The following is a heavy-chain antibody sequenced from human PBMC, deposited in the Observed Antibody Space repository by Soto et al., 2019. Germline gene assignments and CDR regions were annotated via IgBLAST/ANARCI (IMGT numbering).Heavy chain of an antibody. J-gene: IGHJ1*01. D-gene: IGHD3-22*01. CDR1: GGSISSSSYY. Sequence: QLQLKESGPGLVKPSETLSLTCTVSGGSISSSSYYWGWIRQPPGKGLEGIGSIYYSGSTYYNPSLKSRVTISVDTSKNQFSLKLTSVTAADTAVYYCARKVNYYDSSGYNPYFQHWGQGTLVTVSS. CDR3: ARKVNYYDSSGYNPYFQH. CDR2: IYYSGST. V-gene: IGHV4-39*01.